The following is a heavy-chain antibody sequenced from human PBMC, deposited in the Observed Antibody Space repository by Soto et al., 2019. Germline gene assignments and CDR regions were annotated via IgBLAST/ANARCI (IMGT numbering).Heavy chain of an antibody. V-gene: IGHV3-21*01. Sequence: PGGSLRLSCAASGFTFSSYAINWVRQAPGKGLEWVSTISSSSSYIYYADSVKGRFTISRDNAKNSLYLQMNSLRAEDKAVYYYAILPAPGPPDPFVFRAQAPFVPVSS. CDR3: AILPAPGPPDPFVF. J-gene: IGHJ3*01. CDR1: GFTFSSYA. D-gene: IGHD6-13*01. CDR2: ISSSSSYI.